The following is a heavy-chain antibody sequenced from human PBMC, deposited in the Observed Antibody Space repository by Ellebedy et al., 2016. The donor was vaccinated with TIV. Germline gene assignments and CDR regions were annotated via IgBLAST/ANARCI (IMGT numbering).Heavy chain of an antibody. CDR3: ARSRRALYSRDGEYFQH. V-gene: IGHV1-2*02. J-gene: IGHJ1*01. CDR2: INPNSGGT. Sequence: ASVKVSCXASGYTFTGYYMHWVRQAPGQGLEWMGWINPNSGGTNYAQKLQGRVTMTTDTSTSTAYMELRSLRSDDTAVYYCARSRRALYSRDGEYFQHWGQGTLVTVSS. D-gene: IGHD5-24*01. CDR1: GYTFTGYY.